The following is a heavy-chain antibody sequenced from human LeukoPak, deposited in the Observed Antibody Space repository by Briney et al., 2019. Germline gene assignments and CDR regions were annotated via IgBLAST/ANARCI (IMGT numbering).Heavy chain of an antibody. CDR1: GYTFTNYW. Sequence: GESLKISCKGSGYTFTNYWIGWVRQMPGKGLEWLGIIYPDDSDTRYSPSFQDQVTISADKSISTAYLQWSSLKASGTAMYYCARQRFTMRAYAGNWFDPWGQGTLVTVSS. J-gene: IGHJ5*02. V-gene: IGHV5-51*01. CDR3: ARQRFTMRAYAGNWFDP. D-gene: IGHD3-10*01. CDR2: IYPDDSDT.